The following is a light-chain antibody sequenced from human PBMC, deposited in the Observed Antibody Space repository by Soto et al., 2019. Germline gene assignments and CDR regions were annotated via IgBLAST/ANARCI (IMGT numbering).Light chain of an antibody. CDR3: QAWDSGTVV. Sequence: SYELTQAPSVSVSPGQTASITCSGDKLADKFASWYQQKPGQSPVLVIYQDNKRPSGIAERFSGANSGNTATLTISVTQAMDESDYYCQAWDSGTVVFGGGTKLTVL. CDR2: QDN. CDR1: KLADKF. V-gene: IGLV3-1*01. J-gene: IGLJ2*01.